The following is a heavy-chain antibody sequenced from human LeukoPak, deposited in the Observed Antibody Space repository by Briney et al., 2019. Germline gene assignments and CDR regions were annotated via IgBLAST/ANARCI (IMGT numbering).Heavy chain of an antibody. CDR1: GFTVSSNY. CDR2: IKQDGSEK. CDR3: ARVGGFPPGRQRRFDY. Sequence: GGSLRLSCAASGFTVSSNYMSWVRQAPGKGLEWVANIKQDGSEKYYVDSVKGRFTISRDNAKNSLYLQMNSLRAEDTAVYYCARVGGFPPGRQRRFDYWGQGTLVTVSS. V-gene: IGHV3-7*01. D-gene: IGHD1-1*01. J-gene: IGHJ4*02.